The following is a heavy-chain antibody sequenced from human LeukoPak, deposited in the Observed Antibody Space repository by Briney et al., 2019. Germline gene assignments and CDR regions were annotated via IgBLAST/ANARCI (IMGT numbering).Heavy chain of an antibody. CDR2: ISAYNGNT. CDR3: ARDVGGIRRFDP. D-gene: IGHD2-15*01. V-gene: IGHV1-18*01. CDR1: GYTFTNYG. Sequence: ASVKVSCKASGYTFTNYGISWVRQAPGQGLEWMGWISAYNGNTHYAQNLQGRVTMTTDTSTSTAYMELKSLRSDDTAVYYCARDVGGIRRFDPWGRGTLVTVSS. J-gene: IGHJ5*02.